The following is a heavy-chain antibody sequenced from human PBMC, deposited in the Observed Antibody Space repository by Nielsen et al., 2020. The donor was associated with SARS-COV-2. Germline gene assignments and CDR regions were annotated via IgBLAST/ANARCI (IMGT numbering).Heavy chain of an antibody. Sequence: SETLSLTCIVSGGAINSSNYYWGWIRQPPGKGLEWIGTIHHSGSTYYNPSLKSRVTISVDTSKNQFSLKLSSVTAADTAVYYCARRGFFDIWGQGTMVTVSS. CDR1: GGAINSSNYY. CDR2: IHHSGST. J-gene: IGHJ3*02. D-gene: IGHD3-10*01. CDR3: ARRGFFDI. V-gene: IGHV4-39*01.